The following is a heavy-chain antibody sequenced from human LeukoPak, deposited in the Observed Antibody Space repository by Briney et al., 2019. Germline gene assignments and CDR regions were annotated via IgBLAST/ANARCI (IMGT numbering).Heavy chain of an antibody. CDR1: GGSFGSFY. CDR2: ITPGGST. Sequence: SETLSLTCTVFGGSFGSFYWTWIRQPPGKGLEWIGEITPGGSTSYIPSLKSRLTISIDTSQDQFSLRLTSMNAADTAVYYCARISSSGSLDYWGQGTLVTVSS. J-gene: IGHJ4*02. D-gene: IGHD3-10*01. V-gene: IGHV4-34*01. CDR3: ARISSSGSLDY.